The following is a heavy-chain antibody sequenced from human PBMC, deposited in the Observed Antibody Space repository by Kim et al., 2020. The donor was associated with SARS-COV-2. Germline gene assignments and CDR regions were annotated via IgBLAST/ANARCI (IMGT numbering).Heavy chain of an antibody. CDR1: GYTFTGYY. Sequence: ASVKVSCKASGYTFTGYYMHWVRQAPGQGLEWMGRINPNSGGTNYAQKFQGRVTMTRDTSISTAYMELSRLRSDDTAVYYCASPYCSSTSCYDWFDPWGQGTLVTVSS. D-gene: IGHD2-2*01. CDR2: INPNSGGT. CDR3: ASPYCSSTSCYDWFDP. J-gene: IGHJ5*02. V-gene: IGHV1-2*06.